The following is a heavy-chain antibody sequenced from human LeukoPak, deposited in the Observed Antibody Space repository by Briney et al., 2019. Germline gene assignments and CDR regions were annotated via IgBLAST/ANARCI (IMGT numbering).Heavy chain of an antibody. Sequence: PSETLSLTCTVSGASISGYYCNWIRQPPGKGLEWIGYVYYSGTTNYHPSLRSRVTMSVDTSKNQCSLKLTSVTAADTAIYYCARGSQNQQRLVNFDYWGQGTLVTVSS. D-gene: IGHD6-13*01. CDR2: VYYSGTT. CDR3: ARGSQNQQRLVNFDY. CDR1: GASISGYY. V-gene: IGHV4-59*01. J-gene: IGHJ4*02.